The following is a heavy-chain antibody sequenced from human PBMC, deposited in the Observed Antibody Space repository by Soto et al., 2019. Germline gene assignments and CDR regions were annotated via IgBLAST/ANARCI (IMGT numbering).Heavy chain of an antibody. CDR3: AKGKIWDYGSNSKTYFQH. CDR2: VSYEGNIN. V-gene: IGHV3-30*18. D-gene: IGHD4-17*01. Sequence: QVSLVESGGGVVQPGGSLRLSYAASGFTFGNFAMHWIRQAPGNGTEWVSVVSYEGNINYNLDSVKGRFTVSRDNSRNTLYLQMTRLRPEDTAVYYFAKGKIWDYGSNSKTYFQHWRPGTLVTVSS. CDR1: GFTFGNFA. J-gene: IGHJ1*01.